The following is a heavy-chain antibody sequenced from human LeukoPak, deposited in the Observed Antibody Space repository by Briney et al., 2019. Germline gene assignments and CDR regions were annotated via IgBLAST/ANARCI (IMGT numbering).Heavy chain of an antibody. CDR3: ARVPLVYDFWSGYPEAPGFFDY. Sequence: PSETLSLTCTVSGGSISSYYWSWIRQPPGKGLEWIGYIYYSGSTNYNPSLKSRVTISVDTSKNQSSLKLRSVTAADTAVYYCARVPLVYDFWSGYPEAPGFFDYWGQGTLVTVSS. CDR2: IYYSGST. J-gene: IGHJ4*02. D-gene: IGHD3-3*01. V-gene: IGHV4-59*01. CDR1: GGSISSYY.